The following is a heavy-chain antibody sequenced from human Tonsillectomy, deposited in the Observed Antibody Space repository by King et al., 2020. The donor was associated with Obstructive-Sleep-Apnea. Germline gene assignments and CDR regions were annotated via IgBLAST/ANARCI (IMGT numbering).Heavy chain of an antibody. D-gene: IGHD6-19*01. CDR2: INPNSGGT. CDR3: ARGHLYSSGWDYYYYYGMDV. J-gene: IGHJ6*02. Sequence: QLVQSGAEVKKPGASVKVSCKASGYTFTGYYMHVVRQAPGQGLLWMGWINPNSGGTNYAQKFQGRVTMTRDTSISTAYMELSRLRSDDTAVYYCARGHLYSSGWDYYYYYGMDVWGQGTTVTVSS. V-gene: IGHV1-2*02. CDR1: GYTFTGYY.